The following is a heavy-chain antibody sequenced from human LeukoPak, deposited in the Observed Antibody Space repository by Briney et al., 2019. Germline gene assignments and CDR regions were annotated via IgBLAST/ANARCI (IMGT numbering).Heavy chain of an antibody. D-gene: IGHD2-21*01. CDR3: ARAIVGFDAFDI. Sequence: GGSLRLSCAASGFTSSSYEMNWVRQAPGKGLEWVSSISSSSSYIYYADSVKGRFTISRDNAKNSLYLQMNSLRAEDTAVYYCARAIVGFDAFDIWGQGTMVTVSS. V-gene: IGHV3-21*01. J-gene: IGHJ3*02. CDR2: ISSSSSYI. CDR1: GFTSSSYE.